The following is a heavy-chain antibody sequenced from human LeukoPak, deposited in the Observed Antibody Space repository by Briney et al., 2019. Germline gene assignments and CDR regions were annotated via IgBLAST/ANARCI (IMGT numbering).Heavy chain of an antibody. V-gene: IGHV3-73*01. CDR1: GFTFSGSA. CDR2: IRSKANGYAT. Sequence: PGGSLRLSCAASGFTFSGSAMHWVRQASGKGLEWVGRIRSKANGYATAYAASVKGRFTISRDDSKNTAYLQMNSLKTEDTAVYYCTRRRDTAMVTGFAFDIWGQGTMVTVSS. CDR3: TRRRDTAMVTGFAFDI. D-gene: IGHD5-18*01. J-gene: IGHJ3*02.